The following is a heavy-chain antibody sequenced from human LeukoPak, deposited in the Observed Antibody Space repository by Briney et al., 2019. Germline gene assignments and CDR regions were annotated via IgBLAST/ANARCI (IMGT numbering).Heavy chain of an antibody. CDR1: GGSISSGSYY. CDR2: IYTSGST. CDR3: ARMGIADDY. V-gene: IGHV4-61*02. D-gene: IGHD6-13*01. Sequence: SETLSLTCTVYGGSISSGSYYWSWIRQPAGKGLEWIGRIYTSGSTNYNPSLKSRVTISVDTSKNQFSLKLSSVTAADTAVYYCARMGIADDYWGQGTLVTVSS. J-gene: IGHJ4*02.